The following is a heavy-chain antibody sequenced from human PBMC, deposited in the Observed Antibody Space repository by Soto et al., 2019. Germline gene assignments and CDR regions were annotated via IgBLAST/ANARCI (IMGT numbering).Heavy chain of an antibody. J-gene: IGHJ6*02. V-gene: IGHV1-69*12. CDR3: AVGASAAAAWYSHGMDV. CDR1: GDTFSRYS. CDR2: IFAGFGTA. D-gene: IGHD1-26*01. Sequence: QVQLVQSGAEVKKPGSLVKVSCKASGDTFSRYSIIWVRQAPGQGLEWMGGIFAGFGTATYAQKFHGRVLIIADESTTTAYMELTSLTYEDTAVYYCAVGASAAAAWYSHGMDVWGRGTTVTVSS.